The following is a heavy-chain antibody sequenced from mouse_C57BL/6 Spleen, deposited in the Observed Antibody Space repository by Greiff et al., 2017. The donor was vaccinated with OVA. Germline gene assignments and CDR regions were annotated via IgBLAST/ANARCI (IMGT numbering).Heavy chain of an antibody. CDR2: IDPSDSET. CDR3: ARGRWYFDV. J-gene: IGHJ1*03. CDR1: GYTFTSYW. Sequence: QVQLKQSGAELVRPGSSVKLSCKASGYTFTSYWMHWVKQRPIQGLEWIGNIDPSDSETHYNQKFKDKATLTVDKSSSTAYMQLSSLTSEDSAVYYCARGRWYFDVWGTGTTVTVAS. V-gene: IGHV1-52*01.